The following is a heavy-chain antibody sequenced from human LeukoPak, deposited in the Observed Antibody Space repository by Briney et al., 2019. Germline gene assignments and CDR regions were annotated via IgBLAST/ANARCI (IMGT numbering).Heavy chain of an antibody. CDR2: ISGSGDST. CDR3: AKSLYYYDSTFDF. CDR1: GFTFSSYS. D-gene: IGHD3-22*01. Sequence: PGGSLRLSCAASGFTFSSYSMNWVRQGPGKGQEWVSTISGSGDSTYYADSMKGRFTISRDNSRNTLYLEVNSLRAEDTAIYYCAKSLYYYDSTFDFWGQGTLVTVSS. V-gene: IGHV3-23*01. J-gene: IGHJ5*01.